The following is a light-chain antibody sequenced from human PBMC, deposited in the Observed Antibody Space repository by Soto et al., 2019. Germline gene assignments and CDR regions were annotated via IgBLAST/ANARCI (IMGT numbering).Light chain of an antibody. CDR3: QQYSSSRT. J-gene: IGKJ1*01. CDR1: QSVSSNH. Sequence: DILFTQSPGTLSLSPGERATLSCRASQSVSSNHLAWYQQKPGKAPRLLIYGGSSTATGIPVRFSGSGSETDFTLPITRLEPEDFAVYYCQQYSSSRTFGQGTKVDIK. CDR2: GGS. V-gene: IGKV3-20*01.